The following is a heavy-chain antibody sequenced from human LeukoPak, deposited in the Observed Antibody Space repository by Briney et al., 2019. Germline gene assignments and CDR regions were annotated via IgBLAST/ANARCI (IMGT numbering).Heavy chain of an antibody. CDR3: ARLRGGSYAPDAYFYYGMDV. Sequence: SETLSLTCTVSGDSISTYYWTWIRQPPGKGLEWLGYIYYSGRTNYNPSLKSRVTISVDTSKNQFSLKLRSVTASDTAVYYCARLRGGSYAPDAYFYYGMDVWGQGTTFIVSS. D-gene: IGHD1-26*01. CDR1: GDSISTYY. V-gene: IGHV4-59*08. CDR2: IYYSGRT. J-gene: IGHJ6*02.